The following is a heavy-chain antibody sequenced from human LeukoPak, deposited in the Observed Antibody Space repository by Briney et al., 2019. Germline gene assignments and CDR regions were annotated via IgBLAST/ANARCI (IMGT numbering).Heavy chain of an antibody. CDR2: IWYDGSKE. V-gene: IGHV3-30*02. D-gene: IGHD2-21*02. CDR1: GFTFSSYG. J-gene: IGHJ6*02. CDR3: AKDSEDCGGDCYPYYYYGMDV. Sequence: PGGSLRLSCAASGFTFSSYGMHWVRQAPGKGLEWVAIIWYDGSKEYYVDSVRGRFTISRDNSKNTLYLQMDSLRAEDTAVYYCAKDSEDCGGDCYPYYYYGMDVWGQGTTVTVSS.